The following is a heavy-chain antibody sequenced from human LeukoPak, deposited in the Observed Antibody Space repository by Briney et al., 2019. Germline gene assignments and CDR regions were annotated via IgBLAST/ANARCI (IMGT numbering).Heavy chain of an antibody. J-gene: IGHJ4*02. CDR3: AFGSASRFDY. V-gene: IGHV4-61*02. CDR2: IYTSGST. D-gene: IGHD3-10*01. Sequence: SETLSLTCTVSGNSISSGDNYWSWIRQPAGKGLEWIGRIYTSGSTNYNPSLKSRVSISVDTSKNQVSLKLSSVTAADTALYYCAFGSASRFDYWGQGTLVTVSS. CDR1: GNSISSGDNY.